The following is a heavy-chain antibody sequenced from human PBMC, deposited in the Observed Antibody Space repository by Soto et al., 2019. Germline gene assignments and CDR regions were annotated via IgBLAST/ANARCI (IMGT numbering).Heavy chain of an antibody. CDR3: ARGRFYYYGSGYAFDI. J-gene: IGHJ3*02. CDR1: GGSISSYS. CDR2: IYTSGST. D-gene: IGHD3-10*01. V-gene: IGHV4-4*07. Sequence: QVQLQESGPGLVKPSETLSLTCTVSGGSISSYSWSWIRQPAGKGLEWIGRIYTSGSTNYNPSLKSRVTMSVDTAKNQFALKLSSVTAADTAVYYCARGRFYYYGSGYAFDIWGQGTMVTVSS.